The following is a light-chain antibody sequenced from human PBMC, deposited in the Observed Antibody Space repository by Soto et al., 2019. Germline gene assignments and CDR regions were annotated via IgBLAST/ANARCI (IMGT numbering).Light chain of an antibody. CDR3: QQRSDWPPFT. CDR1: QNVRRY. CDR2: DAS. Sequence: ETVLTQSPATLSLSPGDRATLSCRASQNVRRYLAWYQQKVGQAPRFLIFDASTRATGIPARFSGSGSGTDFTLTISSLEPEDFAVYFCQQRSDWPPFTFGGGTKVEI. J-gene: IGKJ4*01. V-gene: IGKV3-11*01.